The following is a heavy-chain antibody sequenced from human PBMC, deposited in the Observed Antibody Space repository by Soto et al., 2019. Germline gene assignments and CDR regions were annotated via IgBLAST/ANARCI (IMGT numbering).Heavy chain of an antibody. D-gene: IGHD1-26*01. CDR1: GGSISSGGYS. CDR2: IFPSGST. Sequence: LQLQESGSGLVRPSQTVSLTCAVSGGSISSGGYSWRWIRQPPGKGLEWIGYIFPSGSTYYNPSLMSRVTISIGNSKNQFALRLTSVTAADTAVYCCAREGVSGSPDWYFDLWGRGTLVTVSS. V-gene: IGHV4-30-2*01. CDR3: AREGVSGSPDWYFDL. J-gene: IGHJ2*01.